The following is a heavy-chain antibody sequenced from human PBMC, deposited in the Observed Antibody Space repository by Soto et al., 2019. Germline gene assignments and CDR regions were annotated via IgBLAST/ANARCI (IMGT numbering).Heavy chain of an antibody. J-gene: IGHJ4*02. CDR2: THYSGNT. D-gene: IGHD3-9*01. CDR3: ANFFLAGSTHYSDD. V-gene: IGHV4-31*03. Sequence: QVQLQESGPGLVKPSQTLSLTCIVSGGSLSSGGYYWSWIRQHPGKGLGWIGYTHYSGNTYYNLYLKSRVTIALDTSKNHFSLKLSSVTAADTAVYYCANFFLAGSTHYSDDWGQGTLVTVSS. CDR1: GGSLSSGGYY.